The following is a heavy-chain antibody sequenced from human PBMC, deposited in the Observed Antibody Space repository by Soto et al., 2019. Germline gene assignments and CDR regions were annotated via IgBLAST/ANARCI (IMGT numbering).Heavy chain of an antibody. CDR1: GFTFSSYA. J-gene: IGHJ4*02. CDR3: ARDRVMCRGSGSDFDY. CDR2: ISYSGVST. D-gene: IGHD3-10*01. V-gene: IGHV3-23*01. Sequence: EVQLLESGGGLVQPGGSLRLSCAASGFTFSSYAMTWVRQAPGKGLEWVSAISYSGVSTYYADSVKGRFTISRDSSENTLSLQMNSLRVDDTAVYYCARDRVMCRGSGSDFDYWGQGTLVTVSS.